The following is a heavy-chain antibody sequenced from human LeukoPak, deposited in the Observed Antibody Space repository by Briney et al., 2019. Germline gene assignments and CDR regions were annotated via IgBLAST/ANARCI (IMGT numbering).Heavy chain of an antibody. J-gene: IGHJ4*02. D-gene: IGHD3-22*01. Sequence: PSETLSLTCTVSGGSISSYYWSWTRQPPGKGLEWIGYIYYSGSTNYNPSLKSRVTISVDTSKNQFSLKLSSVTAADTAVYYCARSDYYDSSGYYSVDYWGQGTLVTVSS. CDR2: IYYSGST. CDR1: GGSISSYY. CDR3: ARSDYYDSSGYYSVDY. V-gene: IGHV4-59*01.